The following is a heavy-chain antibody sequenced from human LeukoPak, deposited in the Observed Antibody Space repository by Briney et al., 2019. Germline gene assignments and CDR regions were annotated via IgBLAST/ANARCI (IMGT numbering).Heavy chain of an antibody. CDR3: ARMGGGYNYMFDL. V-gene: IGHV4-34*01. CDR2: INHSGST. J-gene: IGHJ4*02. CDR1: GGSFSGYY. D-gene: IGHD5-24*01. Sequence: PSETLSLTCAVYGGSFSGYYWSWIRQPPGKGLEWIGEINHSGSTNYNPSLKSRVTISVDTSKNQFSLKLSSVTAADTAVYYCARMGGGYNYMFDLWGQGILVTVSS.